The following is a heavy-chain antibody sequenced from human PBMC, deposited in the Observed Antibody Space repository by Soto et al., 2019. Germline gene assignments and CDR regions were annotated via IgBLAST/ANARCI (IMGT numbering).Heavy chain of an antibody. Sequence: EVQLVESGAGLVQPGRSLRLSCVISGVAFDDYAMHWVRQVPGKGLEWVAGISWSGSTIDSADSVKGRFTISIDNAKNALYLEMIGLRPDDTAVYYCTKEVRHHFSYYFDNWGQGALVTFSS. D-gene: IGHD3-3*02. J-gene: IGHJ4*02. CDR3: TKEVRHHFSYYFDN. V-gene: IGHV3-9*01. CDR2: ISWSGSTI. CDR1: GVAFDDYA.